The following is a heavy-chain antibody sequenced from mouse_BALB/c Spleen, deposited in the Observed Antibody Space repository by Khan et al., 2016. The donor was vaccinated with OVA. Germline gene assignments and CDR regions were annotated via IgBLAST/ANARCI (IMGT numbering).Heavy chain of an antibody. CDR1: GYTFTSYW. Sequence: EVQLQESGTVLARPGASVKMSCKASGYTFTSYWMHWVKQRPGQGLEWIGAIYPGNSDTNYNQKFMGKAKLTAVTSTSTAYMELSSLTNEDSAVYYCTRWGYWFAYWGQGTLVTVSA. V-gene: IGHV1-5*01. D-gene: IGHD3-1*01. CDR3: TRWGYWFAY. J-gene: IGHJ3*01. CDR2: IYPGNSDT.